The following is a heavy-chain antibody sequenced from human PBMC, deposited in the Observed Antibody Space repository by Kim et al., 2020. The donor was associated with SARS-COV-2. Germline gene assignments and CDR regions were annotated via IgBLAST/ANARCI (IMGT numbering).Heavy chain of an antibody. Sequence: ASVKVSCKASGYTFTSYAMIWVRQAPGQGLEWMGWINTNTGNPTYAQGFTGRFVFSLDTSVSTAYLQISSLKAEDTAVYYCARDPGVSTIFGVVIRNPNYYGMDVWGQGTTVTVTS. CDR2: INTNTGNP. V-gene: IGHV7-4-1*02. CDR1: GYTFTSYA. CDR3: ARDPGVSTIFGVVIRNPNYYGMDV. D-gene: IGHD3-3*01. J-gene: IGHJ6*02.